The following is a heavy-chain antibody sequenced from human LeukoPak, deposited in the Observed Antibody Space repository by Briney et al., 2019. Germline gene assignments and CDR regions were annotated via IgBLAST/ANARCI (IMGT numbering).Heavy chain of an antibody. J-gene: IGHJ4*02. D-gene: IGHD3-10*01. CDR3: ARLYYYGSGSLVN. Sequence: GGSLRLSCAASGFTVSSNYMSWVRQAPGKGLEWVSVIYSGGSTYYADSVKGRFTISRDNSKNTLYLQMNSLRAEDTAVYYCARLYYYGSGSLVNWGQGPLVTVPA. CDR2: IYSGGST. V-gene: IGHV3-53*01. CDR1: GFTVSSNY.